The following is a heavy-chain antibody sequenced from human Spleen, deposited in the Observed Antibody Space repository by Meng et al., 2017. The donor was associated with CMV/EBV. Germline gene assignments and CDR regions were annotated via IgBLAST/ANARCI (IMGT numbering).Heavy chain of an antibody. CDR2: TYYRYKWYS. CDR3: TRDVLGGFDP. Sequence: CASSGDSVFSRSAAWNWIRQYPSRGVEWLGRTYYRYKWYSEYAVSLRGRITINPDTSKNQFSLQLNSVTPEDTAVYYCTRDVLGGFDPWGQGTLVTVSS. CDR1: GDSVFSRSAA. D-gene: IGHD3-16*01. J-gene: IGHJ5*02. V-gene: IGHV6-1*01.